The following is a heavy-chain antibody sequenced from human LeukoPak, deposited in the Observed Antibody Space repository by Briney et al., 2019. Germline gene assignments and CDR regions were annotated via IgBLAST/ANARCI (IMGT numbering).Heavy chain of an antibody. CDR1: GGSFSVYY. D-gene: IGHD2-2*01. V-gene: IGHV4-34*01. J-gene: IGHJ5*02. CDR2: INHSGST. Sequence: NPSETLSLTCAVYGGSFSVYYCSWIRQPPGKGLEWIGEINHSGSTNYNPSLKSRVTISVDTSKNQFSLKLSSVTAADTAVYYCARLGSTKDIVVVPASNNWFDPWGQGTLVTVSS. CDR3: ARLGSTKDIVVVPASNNWFDP.